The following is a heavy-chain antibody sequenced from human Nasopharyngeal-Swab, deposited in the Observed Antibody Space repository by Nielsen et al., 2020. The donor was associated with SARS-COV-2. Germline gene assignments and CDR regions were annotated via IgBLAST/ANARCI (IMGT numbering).Heavy chain of an antibody. CDR3: ARHLRVVPAAKRYYYYYMDV. CDR1: GYTFTSYD. CDR2: MNPNSGNT. J-gene: IGHJ6*03. V-gene: IGHV1-8*01. D-gene: IGHD2-2*01. Sequence: ASVKVSCKASGYTFTSYDINWVRQATGQGLEWMGWMNPNSGNTGYAQKFQGRVTMTRNTSISTAYMELGSLRSEDTAVYYCARHLRVVPAAKRYYYYYMDVWGKGTTVTVSS.